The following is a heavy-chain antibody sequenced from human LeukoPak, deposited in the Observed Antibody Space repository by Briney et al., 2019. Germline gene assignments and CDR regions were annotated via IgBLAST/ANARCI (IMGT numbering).Heavy chain of an antibody. V-gene: IGHV3-23*01. D-gene: IGHD2/OR15-2a*01. CDR2: ISGSGGST. Sequence: GGSLRLSCAASTFTFSSYAMSWVRQAPGKGLEWVSAISGSGGSTYYADSVRGRFTISRDNSKNTLYLQMNTLRVEDTAIYYCAKDRSAACNAPRFDSWGQGTLVTVSS. CDR3: AKDRSAACNAPRFDS. J-gene: IGHJ5*01. CDR1: TFTFSSYA.